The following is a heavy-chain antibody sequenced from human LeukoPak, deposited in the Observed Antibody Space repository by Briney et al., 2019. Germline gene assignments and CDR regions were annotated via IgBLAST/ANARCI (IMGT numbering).Heavy chain of an antibody. J-gene: IGHJ3*01. CDR3: ARERGIIAFDL. D-gene: IGHD2-21*01. Sequence: ASVKVSCKASGYTFTGYYIHWVRQAPGLGLEWMGRINPSSGGTNYAQKFQGRVTMARDTSISTAYMELSNLGSDDTAVYYCARERGIIAFDLWGQGTMVTVSS. V-gene: IGHV1-2*02. CDR2: INPSSGGT. CDR1: GYTFTGYY.